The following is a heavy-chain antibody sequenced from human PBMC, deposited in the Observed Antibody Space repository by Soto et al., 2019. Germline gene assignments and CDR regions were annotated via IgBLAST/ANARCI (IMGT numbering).Heavy chain of an antibody. J-gene: IGHJ6*02. CDR2: ISAYNGNT. Sequence: PSVKVSCTASGYTFTSYGISWVRQAPGQGLEWMGWISAYNGNTNYAQKLQGRVTMTTDTSTSTAYMELRSLRSDDTAVYYCARDLEGKWLTLYYYYGMDVWGQGTTVTVSS. CDR3: ARDLEGKWLTLYYYYGMDV. D-gene: IGHD3-22*01. CDR1: GYTFTSYG. V-gene: IGHV1-18*01.